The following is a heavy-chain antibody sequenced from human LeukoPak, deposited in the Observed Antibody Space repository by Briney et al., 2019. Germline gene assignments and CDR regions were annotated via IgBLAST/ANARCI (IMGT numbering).Heavy chain of an antibody. CDR3: ARVAVAGPAKDY. D-gene: IGHD6-19*01. J-gene: IGHJ4*02. Sequence: GGSLRLSCAASGFTFSSYSMNWVRQAPGKGLEWVSSISGSSSYIYYADSVKGRFTISRDNAKNSLYLQMNSLRAEDTAVYYCARVAVAGPAKDYWGQGTLVTVSS. CDR2: ISGSSSYI. V-gene: IGHV3-21*01. CDR1: GFTFSSYS.